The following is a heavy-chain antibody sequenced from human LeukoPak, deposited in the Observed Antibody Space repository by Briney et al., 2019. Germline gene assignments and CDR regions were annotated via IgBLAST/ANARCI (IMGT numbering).Heavy chain of an antibody. CDR1: GGSFSGYY. V-gene: IGHV4-34*01. D-gene: IGHD6-6*01. Sequence: PSETLSLTCAVYGGSFSGYYWSWIRQPPGKGLEWIGEINHSGSTNYNPSLKSRVTISVDTSKNQFSLKLSSVTAADTAVYYCARGRWQLLSYWSQGTLVTVSS. CDR2: INHSGST. CDR3: ARGRWQLLSY. J-gene: IGHJ4*02.